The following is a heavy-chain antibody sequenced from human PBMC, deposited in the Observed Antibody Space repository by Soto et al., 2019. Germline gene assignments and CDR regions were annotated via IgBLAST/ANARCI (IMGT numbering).Heavy chain of an antibody. CDR2: ISGSGDNT. V-gene: IGHV3-23*01. Sequence: GGSLRLSCAASGFTFSRYAMSWARQTPGKGLEWVSTISGSGDNTDFADFVRGRLTISRDNSKDTLYLQMNSLRADDTAVYYCVKRGEPGGYGYMDVWGKGTTVTVSS. D-gene: IGHD1-1*01. J-gene: IGHJ6*03. CDR3: VKRGEPGGYGYMDV. CDR1: GFTFSRYA.